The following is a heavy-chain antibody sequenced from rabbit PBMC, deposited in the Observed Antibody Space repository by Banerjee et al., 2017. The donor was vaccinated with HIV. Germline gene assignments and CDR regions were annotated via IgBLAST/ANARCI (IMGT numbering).Heavy chain of an antibody. CDR3: ARAYAGVTTYGYFNL. Sequence: QSLEESGGDLVKPGASLTLTCTASGFSFSGIYWICWVRQAPGKGLEWIGYNDRGDSAGYATWAKGRFTISKTSSTTVTLQMTSLTAADTATYFCARAYAGVTTYGYFNLWGPGTLVTVS. D-gene: IGHD4-2*01. J-gene: IGHJ4*01. CDR2: NDRGDSA. CDR1: GFSFSGIYW. V-gene: IGHV1S40*01.